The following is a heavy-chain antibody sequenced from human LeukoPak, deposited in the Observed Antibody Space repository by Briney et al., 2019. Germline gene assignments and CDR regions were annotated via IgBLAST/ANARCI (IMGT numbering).Heavy chain of an antibody. D-gene: IGHD4-17*01. CDR1: GFIFSRYW. CDR2: INSEGSTT. J-gene: IGHJ4*02. Sequence: SGGSLRLSCATSGFIFSRYWMRWVSQAPGKGLVWVSRINSEGSTTTYADSVRGRFTISRDNAKNRLFLQMNSMRAEDTAVYFCAREAVGDVLDYWGQGTLVTVSS. CDR3: AREAVGDVLDY. V-gene: IGHV3-74*01.